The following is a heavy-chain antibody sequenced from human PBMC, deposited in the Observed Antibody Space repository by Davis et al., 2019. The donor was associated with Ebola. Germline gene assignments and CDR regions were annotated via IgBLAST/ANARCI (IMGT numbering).Heavy chain of an antibody. V-gene: IGHV3-21*01. J-gene: IGHJ3*02. Sequence: PGGSLRLSCAASGFTFSSYSMNWVRQAPGKGLEWVSSISSSSSYIYYADSVKGRFTISRDNAKNSLYLQMNSLRAEDTAVYYCARDAYYYDSSGYYLDVRGDAFDIWGQGTMVTVSS. D-gene: IGHD3-22*01. CDR1: GFTFSSYS. CDR2: ISSSSSYI. CDR3: ARDAYYYDSSGYYLDVRGDAFDI.